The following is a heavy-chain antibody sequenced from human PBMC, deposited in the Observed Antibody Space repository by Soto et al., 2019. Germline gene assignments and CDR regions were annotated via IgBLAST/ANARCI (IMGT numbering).Heavy chain of an antibody. CDR2: IYWDDDK. CDR3: AHKPYSFRWAVDY. J-gene: IGHJ4*01. Sequence: QITLKESGPTLVKPTQTLTLTCSFSGFSLSTNGVGVGWIRQPPGKALEWLALIYWDDDKRYSPSLKTRLTITKATSKNQVFLTMTNMDPVDTATYYRAHKPYSFRWAVDYWGHGALVTVSS. CDR1: GFSLSTNGVG. V-gene: IGHV2-5*02. D-gene: IGHD5-18*01.